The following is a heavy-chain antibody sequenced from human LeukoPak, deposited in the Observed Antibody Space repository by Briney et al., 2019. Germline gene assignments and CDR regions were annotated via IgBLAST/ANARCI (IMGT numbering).Heavy chain of an antibody. CDR3: ARIVGATEDY. CDR2: ISYDGSNK. J-gene: IGHJ4*02. CDR1: GFTFSTYA. V-gene: IGHV3-30-3*01. Sequence: GGSLRLSCAASGFTFSTYAMHWVRQAPGKGLEWVAVISYDGSNKYYADSVKGRFTISRDNSKTTLYLQMNSLRAEDTAVYYCARIVGATEDYWGQGTLVTVSS. D-gene: IGHD1-26*01.